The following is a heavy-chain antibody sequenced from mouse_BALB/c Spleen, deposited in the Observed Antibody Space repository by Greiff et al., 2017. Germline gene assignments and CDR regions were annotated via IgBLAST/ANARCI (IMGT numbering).Heavy chain of an antibody. Sequence: VQLQQSGAELAKPGASVKMSCKASGYTFTSYWMHWVKQRPGQGLEWIGYINPSTGYTEYNQKFKDKATLTADKSSSTAYMQLSSLTSEDSAVYYCARSTGTGAWFAYWGQGTLVTVSA. J-gene: IGHJ3*01. V-gene: IGHV1-7*01. CDR2: INPSTGYT. CDR1: GYTFTSYW. D-gene: IGHD4-1*01. CDR3: ARSTGTGAWFAY.